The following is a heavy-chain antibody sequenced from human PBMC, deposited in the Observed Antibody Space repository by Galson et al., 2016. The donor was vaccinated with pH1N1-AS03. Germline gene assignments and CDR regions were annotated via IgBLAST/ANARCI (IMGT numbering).Heavy chain of an antibody. CDR3: ARDLEAAGPEDS. J-gene: IGHJ4*02. CDR1: GFTFSDNW. D-gene: IGHD6-13*01. CDR2: IISNGSGT. Sequence: SLRLSCAASGFTFSDNWMHWVRQAPGKGLEWVSRIISNGSGTNYADSVKGRFTTSRDNARNTVSLQMNSLRVEYTAVYYCARDLEAAGPEDSWGPGTLVTISS. V-gene: IGHV3-74*01.